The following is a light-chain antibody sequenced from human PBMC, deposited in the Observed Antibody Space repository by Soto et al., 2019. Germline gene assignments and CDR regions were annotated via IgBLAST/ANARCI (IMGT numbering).Light chain of an antibody. Sequence: DIQMTQSPSSLSASVGDRVTITCRASRSISSYLNWYQQKPGKAPKLLIYAASSLQSGVPSRFSGSGSGTDFTLTISSLQPDDFATYYCQQYDTYWTFGQGTKVDIK. CDR1: RSISSY. CDR3: QQYDTYWT. CDR2: AAS. V-gene: IGKV1-39*01. J-gene: IGKJ1*01.